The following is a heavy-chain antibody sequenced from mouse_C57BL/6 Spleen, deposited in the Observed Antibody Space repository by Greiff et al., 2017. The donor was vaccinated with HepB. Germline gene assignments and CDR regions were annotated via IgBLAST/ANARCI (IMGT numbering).Heavy chain of an antibody. CDR3: ARRTYDGYYLYAMDY. CDR2: IDPSDSYT. CDR1: GYTFTSYW. J-gene: IGHJ4*01. D-gene: IGHD2-3*01. Sequence: VQLQQPGAELVKPGASVKLSCKASGYTFTSYWMQWVKQRPGQGLEWIGEIDPSDSYTNYNQKFKGKATLTVDTSSSTAYMQLSSLTSEDSAVYYCARRTYDGYYLYAMDYWGQGTSVTVSS. V-gene: IGHV1-50*01.